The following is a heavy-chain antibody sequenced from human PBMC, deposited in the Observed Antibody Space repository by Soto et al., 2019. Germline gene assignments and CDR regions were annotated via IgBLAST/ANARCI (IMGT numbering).Heavy chain of an antibody. CDR2: IYWVDDK. D-gene: IGHD3-3*01. Sequence: QITLNESGPTVVKPAETLTLTCTFSGFSLTTSGVGVGWIRQSPGKAPEWLALIYWVDDKRYSASLKSRLTITKDTSKNQVVLPMASVDPADTATYYCAHRILRTVFGLVTTTAIYFDFWGQGTPVVVSS. V-gene: IGHV2-5*02. CDR1: GFSLTTSGVG. J-gene: IGHJ4*02. CDR3: AHRILRTVFGLVTTTAIYFDF.